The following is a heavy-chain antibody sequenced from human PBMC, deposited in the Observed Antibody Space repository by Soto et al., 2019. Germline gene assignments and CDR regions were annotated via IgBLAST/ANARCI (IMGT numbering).Heavy chain of an antibody. CDR1: GFTFSRHT. Sequence: GGSLRLSCAASGFTFSRHTMHWVRQAPGKGLEWVASISYDGSNKYYADSVKGRFTISRDNSKNTLSVQMDSLRAEDTAVYYCARAGLKLYYYDSSGYSKEDAFDIWGQGTMVTVSS. CDR3: ARAGLKLYYYDSSGYSKEDAFDI. V-gene: IGHV3-30*04. D-gene: IGHD3-22*01. CDR2: ISYDGSNK. J-gene: IGHJ3*02.